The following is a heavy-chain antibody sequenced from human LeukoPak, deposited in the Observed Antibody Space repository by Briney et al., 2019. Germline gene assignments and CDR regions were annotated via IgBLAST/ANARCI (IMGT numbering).Heavy chain of an antibody. CDR3: AKSPTTVVTPGGFDY. Sequence: GRSLRLSCAASGFTFDDYAMHWVRQAPGKGLEWVSGISWNSGSIGYADSVKGRFTISRDNAKNSLYLQMNSLRAEDTALYYCAKSPTTVVTPGGFDYWGQGTLVTVSS. CDR1: GFTFDDYA. CDR2: ISWNSGSI. J-gene: IGHJ4*02. V-gene: IGHV3-9*01. D-gene: IGHD4-23*01.